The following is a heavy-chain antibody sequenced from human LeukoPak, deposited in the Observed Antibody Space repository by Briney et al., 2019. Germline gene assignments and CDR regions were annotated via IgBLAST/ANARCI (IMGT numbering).Heavy chain of an antibody. CDR1: GGSVSSSSYY. CDR3: ARDRAARPLSGWFDP. D-gene: IGHD6-6*01. J-gene: IGHJ5*02. Sequence: ETLSLTCTVSGGSVSSSSYYWGRIRQPPGKGLEWIGSIYYSGSTYYNPSLKSRVTISVDTSKNQFSLKLSSVTAADTAVYYCARDRAARPLSGWFDPWGQGTLVTVSS. V-gene: IGHV4-39*07. CDR2: IYYSGST.